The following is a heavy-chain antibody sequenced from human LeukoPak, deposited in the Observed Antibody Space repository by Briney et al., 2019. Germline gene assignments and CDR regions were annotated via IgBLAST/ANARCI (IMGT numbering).Heavy chain of an antibody. CDR2: VSGRRT. J-gene: IGHJ2*01. Sequence: GGSLRLSCAASGFTFSSYAMSWVRQAPGKGLEWVSGVSGRRTYNADSVKGRFTSSRDNSKNTLYLEMNSLKAEDTALYYCAKAGWLQTHWYFDVWGRGTLVTVSS. CDR3: AKAGWLQTHWYFDV. CDR1: GFTFSSYA. V-gene: IGHV3-23*01. D-gene: IGHD5-12*01.